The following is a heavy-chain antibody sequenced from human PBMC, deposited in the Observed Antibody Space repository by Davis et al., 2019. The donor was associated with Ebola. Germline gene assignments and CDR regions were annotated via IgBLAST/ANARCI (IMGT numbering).Heavy chain of an antibody. Sequence: MPSETLSLTCTVSGGSISSSSYYWGWIRQPPGKGLEWIANIYYSGSTYYNPSLKSRVTISVDTSKNQFSLKVTSVTAADTAVYFCHFPAEGGIDFWGQGTLVTVSS. CDR2: IYYSGST. J-gene: IGHJ4*02. D-gene: IGHD3-3*02. CDR1: GGSISSSSYY. CDR3: HFPAEGGIDF. V-gene: IGHV4-39*01.